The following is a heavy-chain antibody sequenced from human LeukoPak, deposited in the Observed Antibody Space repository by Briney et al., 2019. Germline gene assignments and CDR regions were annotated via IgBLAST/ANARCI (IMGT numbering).Heavy chain of an antibody. V-gene: IGHV1-2*02. CDR1: GGTFSSYA. CDR3: ARDVYINYEGWFDP. Sequence: ASVKVSCKASGGTFSSYAISWVRQAPGQGLEWMGWINPHSGGTNYAQKFQGRVTMTRDRSNSTTYMELSRLRSDDTAMYYCARDVYINYEGWFDPWGQGTLVTVSS. J-gene: IGHJ5*02. CDR2: INPHSGGT. D-gene: IGHD4-11*01.